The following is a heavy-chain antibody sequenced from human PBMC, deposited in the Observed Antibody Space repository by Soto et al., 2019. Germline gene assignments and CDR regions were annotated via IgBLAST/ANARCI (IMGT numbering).Heavy chain of an antibody. CDR1: GFTSSSYS. CDR3: ARDLSGYDPLDY. V-gene: IGHV3-21*01. J-gene: IGHJ4*02. CDR2: ISSSSSYI. D-gene: IGHD5-12*01. Sequence: PGGALRLSCAASGFTSSSYSMNWVRQAPGKGLEWVSSISSSSSYIYYADSVKGRFTISRDNAKNSLYLQMNSLRAEDTAVYYCARDLSGYDPLDYWGQGTLVTVSS.